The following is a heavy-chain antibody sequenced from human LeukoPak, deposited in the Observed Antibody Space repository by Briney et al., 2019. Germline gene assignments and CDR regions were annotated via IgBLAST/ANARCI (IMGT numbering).Heavy chain of an antibody. CDR3: ARGEKGSSSGSINY. D-gene: IGHD6-6*01. Sequence: SQTLPLTCTVSGGSINSGTYYWSWLRQPAGKGLEWIVRMYTSGSTNYNPSLESRVTISVDTSKNQFSLKLSSVTAADTAVYYCARGEKGSSSGSINYWGQGTLVTVSS. V-gene: IGHV4-61*02. J-gene: IGHJ4*02. CDR1: GGSINSGTYY. CDR2: MYTSGST.